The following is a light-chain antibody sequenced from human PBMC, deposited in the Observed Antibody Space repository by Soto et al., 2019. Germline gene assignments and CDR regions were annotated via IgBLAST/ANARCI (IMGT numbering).Light chain of an antibody. J-gene: IGLJ1*01. CDR3: CSYAGSYTYV. CDR2: DVN. CDR1: SSDVGGY. V-gene: IGLV2-11*01. Sequence: QAVVTQPRSVSGSPGQSVTISCTGTSSDVGGYVSWYQQHPGKAPKLMIYDVNKRPSGVPDRFSGSKSGNTASLTISGLQAEDEADYYCCSYAGSYTYVFATGTKLTVL.